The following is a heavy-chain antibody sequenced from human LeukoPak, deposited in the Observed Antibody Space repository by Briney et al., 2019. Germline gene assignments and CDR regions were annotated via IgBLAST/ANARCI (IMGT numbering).Heavy chain of an antibody. CDR3: AIALGYSFDY. J-gene: IGHJ4*02. Sequence: PGTPYLTRTVSGGSICRYYCSLVPQPPGERLEWDGYLYYIDTTNHNPSLKSRVTISVDTSKNPFSLKLSSVTAADTVVYYGAIALGYSFDYWGQGTLVTVSS. V-gene: IGHV4-59*01. D-gene: IGHD2-15*01. CDR2: LYYIDTT. CDR1: GGSICRYY.